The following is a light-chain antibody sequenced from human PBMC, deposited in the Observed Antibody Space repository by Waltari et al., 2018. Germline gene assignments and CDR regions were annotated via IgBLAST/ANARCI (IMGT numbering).Light chain of an antibody. CDR2: DVT. CDR3: TSYTSTNTVI. V-gene: IGLV2-14*03. CDR1: SSDIGGYNY. Sequence: QSALTQPASVSGSPGQSITISCAGTSSDIGGYNYVSWYQQHPGKAPKLIIFDVTRWPSGVSQRFSGSKSGNTASLTISGLQAEDEADYYCTSYTSTNTVIFGGGTKVTVL. J-gene: IGLJ2*01.